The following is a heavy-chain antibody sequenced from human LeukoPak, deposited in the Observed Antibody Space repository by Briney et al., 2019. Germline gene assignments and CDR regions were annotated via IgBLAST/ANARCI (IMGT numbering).Heavy chain of an antibody. V-gene: IGHV3-21*01. J-gene: IGHJ5*02. CDR1: GFTFSSYS. CDR3: ARSGGSGWYGDWFDP. D-gene: IGHD6-19*01. Sequence: GGSLRLSCAASGFTFSSYSMNWVRQAPGKGLEWVSSISSSSSYIYYADSVKGRFTISRDNAKNSLYLQMNSLRAEDTAVYYCARSGGSGWYGDWFDPWGQGTLVTVSS. CDR2: ISSSSSYI.